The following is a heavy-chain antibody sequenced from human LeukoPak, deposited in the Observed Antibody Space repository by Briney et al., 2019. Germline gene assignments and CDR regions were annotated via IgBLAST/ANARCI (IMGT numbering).Heavy chain of an antibody. V-gene: IGHV1-69*13. Sequence: SVKVSCKASGGTFSSYAISWVRQAPGQGLEWMGGIIPIFGTANYAQKFQGRVTITADESTSTAYMELSSLRSEDTAVYYCARDPNTSQDYYYYYGMDVWGQGTTVTVSS. CDR1: GGTFSSYA. D-gene: IGHD2-2*01. J-gene: IGHJ6*02. CDR2: IIPIFGTA. CDR3: ARDPNTSQDYYYYYGMDV.